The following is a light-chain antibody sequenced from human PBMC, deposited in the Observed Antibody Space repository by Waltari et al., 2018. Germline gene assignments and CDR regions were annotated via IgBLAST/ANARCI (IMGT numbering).Light chain of an antibody. CDR3: NSRDTSANHLRV. V-gene: IGLV3-19*01. CDR2: GQN. Sequence: SSELTQDPAVSVALGQTVRITCQGDILRTFSASRYQQKPGQAPFLVIYGQNNRPSGIPARFSGSTAGNTASLTITGAQAEDEADYYCNSRDTSANHLRVFGGGTKLTVL. J-gene: IGLJ3*02. CDR1: ILRTFS.